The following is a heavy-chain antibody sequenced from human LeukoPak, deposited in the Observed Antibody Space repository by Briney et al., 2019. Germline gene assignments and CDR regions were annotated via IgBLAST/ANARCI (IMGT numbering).Heavy chain of an antibody. CDR3: ARESSLGDLYYYGMDV. D-gene: IGHD3-16*01. J-gene: IGHJ6*02. CDR2: IYYSGST. V-gene: IGHV4-59*01. CDR1: GGSISSSY. Sequence: PSETLSLTCTVSGGSISSSYWNWIRQPPGKGLEWIGFIYYSGSTNYNPSLKSRVTILVDTSKNQFSLKLSSVTAADTAVYYCARESSLGDLYYYGMDVWGQGTTVTVSS.